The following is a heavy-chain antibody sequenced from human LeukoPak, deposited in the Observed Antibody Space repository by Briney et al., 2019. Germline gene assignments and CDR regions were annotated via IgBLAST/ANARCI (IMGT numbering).Heavy chain of an antibody. J-gene: IGHJ4*02. CDR1: GFTFRNHW. CDR2: VSSDGSST. CDR3: ARDQRVTGRPDIDY. V-gene: IGHV3-74*03. Sequence: GGSLRLSCAASGFTFRNHWMHWVRQTPGKGLVWVSRVSSDGSSTTYADSVKGRFTISRDNAKNTLYLQMNNLRAEDTAMYYCARDQRVTGRPDIDYWGQGTLVIVSS. D-gene: IGHD6-6*01.